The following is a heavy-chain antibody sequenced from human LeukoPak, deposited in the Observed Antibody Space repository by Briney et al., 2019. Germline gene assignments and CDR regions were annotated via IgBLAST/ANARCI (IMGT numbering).Heavy chain of an antibody. Sequence: PGESLKISCKGSGYSFNSYWIGWVRQMPGKGLKWMGIIYPGDSDARYSPSFQGQVTISADKSISTAYLQWSSLRASDTAMCYCARLNVCGGDCYCFDYWGQGTLVTVSS. CDR3: ARLNVCGGDCYCFDY. V-gene: IGHV5-51*01. J-gene: IGHJ4*02. D-gene: IGHD2-21*02. CDR2: IYPGDSDA. CDR1: GYSFNSYW.